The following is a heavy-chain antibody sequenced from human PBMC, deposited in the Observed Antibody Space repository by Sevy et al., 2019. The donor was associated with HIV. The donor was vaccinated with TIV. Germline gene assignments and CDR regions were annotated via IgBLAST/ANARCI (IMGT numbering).Heavy chain of an antibody. D-gene: IGHD6-19*01. CDR3: ARGAGIAVTEYYFDY. V-gene: IGHV4-59*01. CDR2: IYYSGST. CDR1: GGSISSYY. Sequence: SETLSLTCTVSGGSISSYYWGWIRQPPGKGLEWIGYIYYSGSTNYNPSLKSRVTISVDTSKNQFSLKLSSVTAADTAVYYCARGAGIAVTEYYFDYWGQGTLVTVSS. J-gene: IGHJ4*02.